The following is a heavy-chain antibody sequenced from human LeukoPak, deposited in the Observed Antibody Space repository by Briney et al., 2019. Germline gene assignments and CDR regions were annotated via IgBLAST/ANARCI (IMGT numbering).Heavy chain of an antibody. CDR3: ARGAVPDHYYYYMDV. D-gene: IGHD2-2*01. Sequence: SETLSLTCAVYGGSFSGYYWGWIRQPPGKGLEWIGEINHSGSTNYNPSLKSRVTISVDTSKNQFSLKLSSVTAADTAVYYCARGAVPDHYYYYMDVWGKGTTVTVSS. CDR2: INHSGST. CDR1: GGSFSGYY. V-gene: IGHV4-34*01. J-gene: IGHJ6*03.